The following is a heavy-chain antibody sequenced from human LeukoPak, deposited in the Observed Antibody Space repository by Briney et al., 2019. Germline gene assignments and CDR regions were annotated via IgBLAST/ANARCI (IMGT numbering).Heavy chain of an antibody. CDR1: GFTFDDYA. V-gene: IGHV3-9*01. CDR2: ISWNSGSI. CDR3: AKGDQLFPNDALDI. Sequence: QTGGSLRLSCAASGFTFDDYAMHWVRQAPGKGLEWVSGISWNSGSIGYADSVKGRFTISRDNAKNSLYLQMNSLRAEDTALYYCAKGDQLFPNDALDIWGQGTMVTVSS. D-gene: IGHD2-21*01. J-gene: IGHJ3*02.